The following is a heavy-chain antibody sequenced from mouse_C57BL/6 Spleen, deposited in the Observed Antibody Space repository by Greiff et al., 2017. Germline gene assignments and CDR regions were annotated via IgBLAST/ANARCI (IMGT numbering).Heavy chain of an antibody. CDR2: ISDGGSYT. D-gene: IGHD1-1*01. Sequence: EVKLLESGRALVKPGGSLKLSCAASGFTFSSYAMSWVRQTPEKRLEWVATISDGGSYTYYPDNVKGRFTISRDNAKNNLYLQMSHLKSEDTAMYYCARDYGSFFDYWGQGTTLTVSS. CDR1: GFTFSSYA. CDR3: ARDYGSFFDY. V-gene: IGHV5-4*01. J-gene: IGHJ2*01.